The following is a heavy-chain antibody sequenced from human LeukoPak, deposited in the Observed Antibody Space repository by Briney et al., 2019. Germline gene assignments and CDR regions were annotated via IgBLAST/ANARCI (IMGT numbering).Heavy chain of an antibody. V-gene: IGHV3-9*01. D-gene: IGHD5-24*01. CDR3: AKGSLEMATVDFEF. J-gene: IGHJ4*02. CDR1: GITLSNYG. CDR2: INWSSKMV. Sequence: GGSLRLSCAVSGITLSNYGMSWVRQAPGKGLQWVSGINWSSKMVAYAASVKGRFTISRDNAKNSLYLQMNSLTSEDTAFYFCAKGSLEMATVDFEFWGQGTLVTVSS.